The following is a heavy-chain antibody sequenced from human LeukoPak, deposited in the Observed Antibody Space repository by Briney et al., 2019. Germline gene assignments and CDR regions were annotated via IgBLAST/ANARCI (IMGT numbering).Heavy chain of an antibody. D-gene: IGHD2-21*02. CDR3: AREGWGVVTATYVDY. J-gene: IGHJ4*02. CDR2: IRYDGTDK. CDR1: GFSFSSYG. Sequence: GGSLRLSCAASGFSFSSYGMHWVRQAPGKGLEWVAFIRYDGTDKYQADSVKGRFTISRDNSKDTLYLQMNSLRAEDTAVYYCAREGWGVVTATYVDYWGQGTLVTVSS. V-gene: IGHV3-30*02.